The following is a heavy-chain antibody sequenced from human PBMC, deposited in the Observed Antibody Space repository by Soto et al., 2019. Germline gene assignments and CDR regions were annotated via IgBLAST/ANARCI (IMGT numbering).Heavy chain of an antibody. D-gene: IGHD2-2*01. CDR2: ISGSSDNI. J-gene: IGHJ5*02. Sequence: GGSLRLSCAASGFTFSDYFMSWIRQAPGKGLEWVSFISGSSDNIKYADSVKGRFTISRDNAKNSLYLQMNSLRAEDTAVYYCVRDSARIVVVPRVDGDDWLDPWGQGTLVTVSS. V-gene: IGHV3-11*06. CDR1: GFTFSDYF. CDR3: VRDSARIVVVPRVDGDDWLDP.